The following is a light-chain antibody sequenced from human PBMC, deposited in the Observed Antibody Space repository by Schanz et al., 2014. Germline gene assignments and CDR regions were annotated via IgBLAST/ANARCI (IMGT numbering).Light chain of an antibody. CDR2: GGS. Sequence: ELVLTQSPDTLSLSPGESATLSCRASQTLSGRDLAWYQQKRGQAPRLLVYGGSKRATGIPDRFSGSGSGCGGEFTLSISGLGREDFAVYYGEQYGGAPRAFGPGTRVESK. CDR1: QTLSGRD. V-gene: IGKV3-20*01. J-gene: IGKJ3*01. CDR3: EQYGGAPRA.